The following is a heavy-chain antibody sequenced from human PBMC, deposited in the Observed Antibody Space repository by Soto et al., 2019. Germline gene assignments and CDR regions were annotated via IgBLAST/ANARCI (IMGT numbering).Heavy chain of an antibody. V-gene: IGHV4-59*01. CDR1: GGSISSSY. D-gene: IGHD3-22*01. CDR3: ARGRPKIRDSSGYPYYFDY. CDR2: IYYSGST. Sequence: SETLSLTCTVSGGSISSSYWSWIRQPPGKGLEWIGYIYYSGSTNYNPSLKSRVTISVDTSKNQFSLKLSSVTAADTAVYYCARGRPKIRDSSGYPYYFDYWGQGTLVTVSS. J-gene: IGHJ4*02.